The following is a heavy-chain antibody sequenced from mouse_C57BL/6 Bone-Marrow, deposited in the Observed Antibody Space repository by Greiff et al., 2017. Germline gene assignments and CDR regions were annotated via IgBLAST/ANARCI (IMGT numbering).Heavy chain of an antibody. V-gene: IGHV1-59*01. CDR3: AIGGWLRCSIDY. D-gene: IGHD2-2*01. CDR2: IAPSCSCT. J-gene: IGHJ4*01. Sequence: QVQLQQPGAELVRPGTSVKLSCKASGYTFTSYWMHWVKQRPGQGLEWIGVIAPSCSCTNYNQKFKGKATLTVDTSSNTAYMHLIRLTSEDSAVYYCAIGGWLRCSIDYWCQGTSVPVSS. CDR1: GYTFTSYW.